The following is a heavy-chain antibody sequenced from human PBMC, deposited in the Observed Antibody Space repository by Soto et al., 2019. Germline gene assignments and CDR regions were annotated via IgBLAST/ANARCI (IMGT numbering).Heavy chain of an antibody. CDR3: AREADILNWFDP. CDR1: GFTFSSYS. Sequence: PGGSLRLSCAASGFTFSSYSMNWVRQAPGKGLEWVSCISSSSSTIYYADSVKGRFTMARDNAKNSLYLQMNSLRAEDTAVYYCAREADILNWFDPWGEGTLVTVSS. D-gene: IGHD3-9*01. CDR2: ISSSSSTI. J-gene: IGHJ5*02. V-gene: IGHV3-48*01.